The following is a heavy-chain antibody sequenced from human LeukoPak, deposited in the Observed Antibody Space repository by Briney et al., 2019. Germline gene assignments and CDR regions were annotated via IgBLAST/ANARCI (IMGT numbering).Heavy chain of an antibody. CDR1: GGSIRSYY. V-gene: IGHV4-59*08. CDR2: IFYAGST. CDR3: ASGERGYSYGPLDY. D-gene: IGHD5-18*01. J-gene: IGHJ4*02. Sequence: SETLSLTCAVSGGSIRSYYWSWIRQPPGKGLEWIGYIFYAGSTTYNPSLKRRVTLSIDTYKNQFSLKLNSVTAADTAVYYCASGERGYSYGPLDYWGQGTLVTVSS.